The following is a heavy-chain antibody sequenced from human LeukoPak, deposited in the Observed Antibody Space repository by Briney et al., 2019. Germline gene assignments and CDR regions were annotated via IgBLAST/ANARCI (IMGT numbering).Heavy chain of an antibody. Sequence: GGSLRLSCAGSGFTFSNYAMNWVRQAPGKGLEWLSYISSSSAAIFYADSVKGRFTTSRDNVRNSLYLQMNSLRAEDTAVYYCARGASYGDYDDYWGQGTLVTVSS. V-gene: IGHV3-48*01. CDR2: ISSSSAAI. D-gene: IGHD4-17*01. J-gene: IGHJ4*02. CDR1: GFTFSNYA. CDR3: ARGASYGDYDDY.